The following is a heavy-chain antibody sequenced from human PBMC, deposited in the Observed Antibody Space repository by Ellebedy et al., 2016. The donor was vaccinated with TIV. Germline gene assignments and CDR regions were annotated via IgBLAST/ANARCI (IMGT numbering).Heavy chain of an antibody. CDR3: ATMWWGTNPFEY. Sequence: GESLKISCATFGFAFNDYELSWVRQAPGKGLEWVAHINSNGVTTYYADSVKGRFTISRDNTKSSLYLQMSGLRAEDTAVYSCATMWWGTNPFEYWGQGTLVTVSS. V-gene: IGHV3-48*03. D-gene: IGHD2-21*01. CDR2: INSNGVTT. CDR1: GFAFNDYE. J-gene: IGHJ4*02.